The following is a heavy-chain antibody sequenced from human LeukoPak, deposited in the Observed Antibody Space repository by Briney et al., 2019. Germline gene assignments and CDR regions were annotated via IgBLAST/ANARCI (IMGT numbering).Heavy chain of an antibody. V-gene: IGHV3-30-3*01. D-gene: IGHD3-22*01. J-gene: IGHJ4*02. CDR3: AKDPTYYYDSSGYSDY. CDR2: ISYDGSNK. Sequence: GRSLRLSCAASGFTFSSYAMHWVRQAPGKGLEWVAVISYDGSNKYYADSVKGRFTISRDNSKNTLYLQMNSLRAEDTAVYYCAKDPTYYYDSSGYSDYWGQGTLVTVSS. CDR1: GFTFSSYA.